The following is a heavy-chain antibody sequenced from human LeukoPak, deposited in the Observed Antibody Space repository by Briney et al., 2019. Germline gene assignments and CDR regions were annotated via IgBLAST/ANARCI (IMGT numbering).Heavy chain of an antibody. CDR3: ARISSGYSLY. D-gene: IGHD5-24*01. Sequence: GESLKISCKGSGYSFTNYWIGWVRQMPEKGLEWMALFYPGDSDTRYSPSFQGQVTISADKSISTAYLQWSSLRASDTAMYYCARISSGYSLYWGQGTLVTVSS. V-gene: IGHV5-51*01. J-gene: IGHJ4*02. CDR2: FYPGDSDT. CDR1: GYSFTNYW.